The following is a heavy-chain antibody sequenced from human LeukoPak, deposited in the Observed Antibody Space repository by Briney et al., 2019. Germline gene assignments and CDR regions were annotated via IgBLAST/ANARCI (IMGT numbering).Heavy chain of an antibody. J-gene: IGHJ4*02. CDR2: IYYIGST. V-gene: IGHV4-59*08. D-gene: IGHD5-18*01. CDR3: ARSRGYSYGTTFLDY. CDR1: GGSISSYY. Sequence: SETLSLTCTVSGGSISSYYWSWVRQPPGKGLEWIGYIYYIGSTNYNPSLKSRVTISVDTSKNQFSLKLTSVTAADTAVYYCARSRGYSYGTTFLDYWGQGTLVTVST.